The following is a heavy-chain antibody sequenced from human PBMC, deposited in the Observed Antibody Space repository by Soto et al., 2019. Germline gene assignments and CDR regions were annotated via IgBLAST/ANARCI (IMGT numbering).Heavy chain of an antibody. V-gene: IGHV1-24*01. J-gene: IGHJ4*02. Sequence: ASVKVSCKVSGYTLTELSMHWVRQAPGKGLEWMGGFDPEDDETIYAQKFQGRVTMTEDTSTDTAYMELSSLRSEDTAVYYCATEWLAVAARGVDFDYWXQGTLVTVSS. D-gene: IGHD6-19*01. CDR1: GYTLTELS. CDR2: FDPEDDET. CDR3: ATEWLAVAARGVDFDY.